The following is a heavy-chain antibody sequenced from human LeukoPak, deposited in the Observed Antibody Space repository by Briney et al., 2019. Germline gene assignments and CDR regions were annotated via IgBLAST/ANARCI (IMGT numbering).Heavy chain of an antibody. D-gene: IGHD6-19*01. Sequence: PSETLSLTCTVSGGSISNSNYYWAWIRQPPGKGLEWIGTVYYGGNTYYNPSLKSRVTLSVDTSKNQFSLKLPPVTATDTAVYYCARLRAGYSRGWYGDDDALDRWRQGTMVTVSS. CDR3: ARLRAGYSRGWYGDDDALDR. CDR2: VYYGGNT. V-gene: IGHV4-39*01. CDR1: GGSISNSNYY. J-gene: IGHJ3*02.